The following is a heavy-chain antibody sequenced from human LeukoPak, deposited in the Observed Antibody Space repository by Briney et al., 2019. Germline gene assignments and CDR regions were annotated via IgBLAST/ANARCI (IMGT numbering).Heavy chain of an antibody. D-gene: IGHD1-26*01. Sequence: ASETLSLTCAVYGGSFSGYYWSWIRQPPGKGLEWIGEINHSGSTNYNPSLKSRVTISVDTSKKQFSLKLSSVTAADTAFYYCARYIVSYPHDAFDIWGQGTMVTVSS. J-gene: IGHJ3*02. CDR2: INHSGST. CDR1: GGSFSGYY. CDR3: ARYIVSYPHDAFDI. V-gene: IGHV4-34*01.